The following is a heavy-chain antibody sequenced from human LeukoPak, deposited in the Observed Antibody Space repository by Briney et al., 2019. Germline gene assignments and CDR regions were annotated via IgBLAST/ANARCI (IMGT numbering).Heavy chain of an antibody. CDR2: IYYSGST. V-gene: IGHV4-39*01. CDR3: ASRTGWGPEDY. D-gene: IGHD1-14*01. CDR1: GGSISSSSYY. Sequence: SETLSLTCTVSGGSISSSSYYWGWIRQPPGKGLEWIGSIYYSGSTYYNPSLKSRVTISVDTSKNQFSLKLSSVTAADTAVYYCASRTGWGPEDYWGQGTLVTVSS. J-gene: IGHJ4*02.